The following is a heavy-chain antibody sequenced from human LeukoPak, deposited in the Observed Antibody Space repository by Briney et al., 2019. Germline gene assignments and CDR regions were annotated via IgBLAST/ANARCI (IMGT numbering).Heavy chain of an antibody. CDR1: GGSISSHY. D-gene: IGHD3-3*01. V-gene: IGHV4-59*11. CDR2: IYYSGST. CDR3: ARVVSGVRFLEGLQH. Sequence: SETLSVTCTVSGGSISSHYWSWIRQPLGKGLEWIGYIYYSGSTNYNPSLKSRVTISVDTSKNQFSLKLSSVTAADTAVYYCARVVSGVRFLEGLQHWGQGTLVTVSS. J-gene: IGHJ1*01.